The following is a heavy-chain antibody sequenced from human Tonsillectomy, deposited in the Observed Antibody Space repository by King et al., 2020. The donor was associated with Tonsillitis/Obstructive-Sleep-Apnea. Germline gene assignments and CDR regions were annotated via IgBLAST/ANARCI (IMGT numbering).Heavy chain of an antibody. D-gene: IGHD1-1*01. CDR1: GFTVSSNY. J-gene: IGHJ6*03. Sequence: VQLVESGGGLIQPGGSLRLSCAASGFTVSSNYMSWVRQAPGKGLEWVSVIYSGGSTYYADSVKGRFTISRDNSKNTLYLQMNSLRAEDTAVYYCARGAREPATGTGPRYYYYYMDVWGKGTTVTVSS. CDR3: ARGAREPATGTGPRYYYYYMDV. CDR2: IYSGGST. V-gene: IGHV3-53*01.